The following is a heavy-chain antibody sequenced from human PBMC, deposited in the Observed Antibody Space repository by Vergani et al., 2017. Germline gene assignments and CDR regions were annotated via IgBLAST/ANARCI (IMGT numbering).Heavy chain of an antibody. CDR2: IYSGGST. CDR1: GFTVSSNY. Sequence: EVQLVETGGGLIQPGGSLRLSCAASGFTVSSNYMSWVRQAPGKGLEWVSVIYSGGSTYYADSVKGRFTISRDNSKNTLYLQMNSLRAEDTAVYYCAKDIRVVIPYDYFDYWGQGTLVTVSS. D-gene: IGHD3-3*01. CDR3: AKDIRVVIPYDYFDY. V-gene: IGHV3-53*02. J-gene: IGHJ4*02.